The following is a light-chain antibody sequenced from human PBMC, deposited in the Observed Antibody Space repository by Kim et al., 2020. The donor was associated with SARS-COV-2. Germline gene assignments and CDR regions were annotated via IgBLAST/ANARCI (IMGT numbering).Light chain of an antibody. Sequence: QSVLTQPPSASGTPGQRVTISCSGSSSNIGSNTVNWYQQLPGTAPKLLIYSNNQRPSGVPDRFSGCKSGTSASLAISGLQSEDEADYYCAAWDDSLNGPVFGTGTKVTVL. CDR1: SSNIGSNT. J-gene: IGLJ1*01. CDR2: SNN. V-gene: IGLV1-44*01. CDR3: AAWDDSLNGPV.